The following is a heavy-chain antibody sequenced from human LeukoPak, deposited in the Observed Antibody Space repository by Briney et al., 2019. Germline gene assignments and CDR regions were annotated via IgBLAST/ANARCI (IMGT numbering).Heavy chain of an antibody. CDR1: GGSISSSSYY. D-gene: IGHD6-19*01. CDR3: ARRRGSGSTQVFDY. J-gene: IGHJ4*02. Sequence: SETLSLTCTVSGGSISSSSYYWGWIRQTPGKGLEWIGSIHYSGSTYYNPSLKSRVTISVDTSKNQFSLKLSSVTAADTAVYYCARRRGSGSTQVFDYWGQGTLVTVSS. CDR2: IHYSGST. V-gene: IGHV4-39*01.